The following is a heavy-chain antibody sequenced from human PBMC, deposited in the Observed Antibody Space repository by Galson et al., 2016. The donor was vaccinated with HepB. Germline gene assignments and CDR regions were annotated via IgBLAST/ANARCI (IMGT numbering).Heavy chain of an antibody. CDR1: GFTFTRHG. Sequence: SLRLSCAASGFTFTRHGMNWVRQAPGKGLEWVSTITGSGASSFYSDYVRGRFTISRDNSKNTLYLQMNSLRAEDTAVYYCARDRYVGDTWGYYNIDYWGQGTLVTVSS. V-gene: IGHV3-23*01. D-gene: IGHD3-22*01. J-gene: IGHJ4*02. CDR3: ARDRYVGDTWGYYNIDY. CDR2: ITGSGASS.